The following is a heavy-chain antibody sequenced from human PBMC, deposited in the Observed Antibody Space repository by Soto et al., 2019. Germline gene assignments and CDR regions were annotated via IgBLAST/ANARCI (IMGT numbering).Heavy chain of an antibody. CDR1: GGSISSSSYY. CDR2: IYYSGST. CDR3: ARDLKEATIIGY. Sequence: ESLSLTCTVSGGSISSSSYYWGWIRQPQGKGLEWIGSIYYSGSTYYNPSLKSRVTISVDTSKNQFSLKLSSVTAADTAVYYCARDLKEATIIGYGGQGTLVTVSS. J-gene: IGHJ4*02. D-gene: IGHD5-12*01. V-gene: IGHV4-39*02.